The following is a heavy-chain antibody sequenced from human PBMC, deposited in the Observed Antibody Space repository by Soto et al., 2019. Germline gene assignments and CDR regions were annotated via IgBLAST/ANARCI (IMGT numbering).Heavy chain of an antibody. Sequence: EVQLLESGGGLVQPGGSLRLSCAASGFTFSSYSMIWVRQAPGKGLEWVSSISPSGDGTYYADSVKGRFSISRDNSKNTLYLQMNSVRAEDTAIYYCARLDPGYCSSSSCRDFDYWGQGTLVTVSS. CDR1: GFTFSSYS. J-gene: IGHJ4*02. V-gene: IGHV3-23*01. D-gene: IGHD2-15*01. CDR2: ISPSGDGT. CDR3: ARLDPGYCSSSSCRDFDY.